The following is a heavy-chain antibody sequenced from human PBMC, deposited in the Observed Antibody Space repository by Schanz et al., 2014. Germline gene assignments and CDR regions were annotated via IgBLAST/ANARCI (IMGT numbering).Heavy chain of an antibody. CDR1: GGTFSTYP. CDR3: ARGQPRTIGWPLGP. CDR2: MQPDSGKT. V-gene: IGHV1-8*02. Sequence: QVQLVQSGAEVKKPGSSMKVSCKASGGTFSTYPINWVRQAIGQGPEWMGWMQPDSGKTHYAEKFQGRVAMTRDVSISTAYKDLSSLPSEGTAVYYSARGQPRTIGWPLGPWGQGTLVTVSS. D-gene: IGHD3-10*01. J-gene: IGHJ5*02.